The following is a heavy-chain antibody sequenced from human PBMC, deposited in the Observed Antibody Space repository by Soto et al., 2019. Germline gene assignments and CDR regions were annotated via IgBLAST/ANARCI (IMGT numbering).Heavy chain of an antibody. V-gene: IGHV4-34*01. CDR1: GGSFSGHY. CDR3: AWGGGGGPHYYGMDV. J-gene: IGHJ6*02. Sequence: QVQLQQWGAGPLKPSETLSLTCAVYGGSFSGHYWCWIRQPPGKGLESIGEIYDSGSMNPNPSHKSRVTRSADTPKNPFSRMLDSVTAADTAVYYSAWGGGGGPHYYGMDVWGHGTTVTVSS. CDR2: IYDSGSM. D-gene: IGHD3-16*01.